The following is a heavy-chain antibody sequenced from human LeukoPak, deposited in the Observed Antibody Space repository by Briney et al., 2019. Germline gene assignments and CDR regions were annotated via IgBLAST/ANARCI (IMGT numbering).Heavy chain of an antibody. J-gene: IGHJ4*02. CDR3: TWGTGGNFDY. D-gene: IGHD2-8*02. CDR2: ISSSGTTM. CDR1: GFTFSDYS. V-gene: IGHV3-48*01. Sequence: GGSLRLSCAASGFTFSDYSMNWVRQAPGKGLDWVSYISSSGTTMYYADSVKGRFTISRDNAKNSLYLQMNSLRGEDTAVYYCTWGTGGNFDYWGQGTLVTVSS.